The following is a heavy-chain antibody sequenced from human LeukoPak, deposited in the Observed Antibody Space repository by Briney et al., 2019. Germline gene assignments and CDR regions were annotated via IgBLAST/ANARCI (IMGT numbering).Heavy chain of an antibody. V-gene: IGHV3-30-3*01. CDR2: ISYDGSNK. D-gene: IGHD1-26*01. J-gene: IGHJ6*02. Sequence: GGSLRLSCAASGFTFSSYDMHWVRQAPGKGLEWVAVISYDGSNKYYADSVKGRFTISRDNSKNTLYLQMNSLRAEDTAVYYCARGHIGRAGVGVPSYYYGMDVWGQGTTVTVSS. CDR1: GFTFSSYD. CDR3: ARGHIGRAGVGVPSYYYGMDV.